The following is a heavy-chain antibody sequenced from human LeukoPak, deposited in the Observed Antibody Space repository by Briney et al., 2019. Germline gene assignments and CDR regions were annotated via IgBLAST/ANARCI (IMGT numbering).Heavy chain of an antibody. V-gene: IGHV4-30-4*01. CDR1: GGSVSSGDYY. Sequence: SETLSLTCTVSGGSVSSGDYYWSWIRQPPGKGLEWIGYIYHSGGTYYNPPLKSQVTISVDTSKNQFSLKLTSVTAADTAVYYCARVTCSGGSCYSFDYWGQGTLVTVSS. CDR2: IYHSGGT. CDR3: ARVTCSGGSCYSFDY. J-gene: IGHJ4*02. D-gene: IGHD2-15*01.